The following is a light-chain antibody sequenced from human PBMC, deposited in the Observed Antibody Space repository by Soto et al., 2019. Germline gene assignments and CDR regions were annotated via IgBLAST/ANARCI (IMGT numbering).Light chain of an antibody. V-gene: IGLV2-8*01. CDR2: EVS. J-gene: IGLJ2*01. Sequence: QSVLTQPPSASGSPGQSVTISCTGTKNDIGVYDFVSWYQHHPGKAPRLIIYEVSRRPSGVPDRFSGSKSGNTASLTVSGLQAEDEADYYCSSNAGSNNLVFGGGTKVTVL. CDR1: KNDIGVYDF. CDR3: SSNAGSNNLV.